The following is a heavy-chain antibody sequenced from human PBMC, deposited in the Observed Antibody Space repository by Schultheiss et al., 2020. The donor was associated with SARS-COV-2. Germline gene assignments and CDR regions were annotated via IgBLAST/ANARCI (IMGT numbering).Heavy chain of an antibody. D-gene: IGHD3-3*01. V-gene: IGHV3-33*08. Sequence: GGSLRLSCAASGFTFSSYAMSWVRQAPGKGLEWVAVIWYDGSNKYYADSVKGRFTMSRDNPKNTLYVQMKSLRAEDTAVYYCARDPQRYYDFWSGSDNWFDPWGQGTLVTVSS. J-gene: IGHJ5*02. CDR3: ARDPQRYYDFWSGSDNWFDP. CDR1: GFTFSSYA. CDR2: IWYDGSNK.